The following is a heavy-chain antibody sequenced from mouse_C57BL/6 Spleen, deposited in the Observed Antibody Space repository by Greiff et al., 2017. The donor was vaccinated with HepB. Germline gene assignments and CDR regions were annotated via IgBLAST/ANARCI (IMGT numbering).Heavy chain of an antibody. V-gene: IGHV1-80*01. J-gene: IGHJ1*03. D-gene: IGHD1-1*01. CDR2: IYPGDGDT. CDR3: ARGGYDGGSWYFDV. Sequence: QVHVKQSGAELVKPGASVKISCKASGYAFSSYWMNWVKQRPGKGLEWIGQIYPGDGDTNYNGKFKGKATLTADKSSSTAYMKLSSLTSEDSAVYFWARGGYDGGSWYFDVGGTGTTVTVSS. CDR1: GYAFSSYW.